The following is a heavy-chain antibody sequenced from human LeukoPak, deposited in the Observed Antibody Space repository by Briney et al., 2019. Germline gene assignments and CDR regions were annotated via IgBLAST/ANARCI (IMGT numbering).Heavy chain of an antibody. CDR3: ATLSPTYDILTGYYLDY. Sequence: GGSLRLSCAASGFTFSSYEMNWVRQAPGKGLEWVSYISSSGSTIYYADSVKGRFTISRDNAKNSLYLQMNSLRAEDTAVYYCATLSPTYDILTGYYLDYWGQGTLVTVSS. CDR1: GFTFSSYE. J-gene: IGHJ4*02. D-gene: IGHD3-9*01. V-gene: IGHV3-48*03. CDR2: ISSSGSTI.